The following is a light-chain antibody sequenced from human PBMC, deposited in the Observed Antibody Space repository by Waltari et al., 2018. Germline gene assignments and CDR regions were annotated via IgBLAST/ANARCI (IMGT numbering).Light chain of an antibody. CDR3: QSYDTSLGGSYV. CDR1: HSHTRPPSL. Sequence: VLTHPPSVSGAPGHRVPISSTPSHSHTRPPSLLYSYQQLPGTAPKLLIHAGFSRPSGVPDRFSGSRSGASASLAITGLQAEDEGDYYCQSYDTSLGGSYVFGSGTKVTVL. V-gene: IGLV1-40*01. CDR2: AGF. J-gene: IGLJ1*01.